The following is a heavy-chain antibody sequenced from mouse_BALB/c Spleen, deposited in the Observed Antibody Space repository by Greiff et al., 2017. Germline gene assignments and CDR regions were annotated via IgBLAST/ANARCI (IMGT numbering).Heavy chain of an antibody. CDR3: ATYYYGSSSFAY. J-gene: IGHJ3*01. CDR1: GFSLSRYS. D-gene: IGHD1-1*01. CDR2: IWGGGST. V-gene: IGHV2-6-4*01. Sequence: VQVVESGPGLVAPSQSLSITCTVSGFSLSRYSVHWVRQPPGKGLEWLGMIWGGGSTDYNSALKSRLSISKDNSKSQVFLKMNSLQTDDTAMYYCATYYYGSSSFAYWGQGTLVTVSA.